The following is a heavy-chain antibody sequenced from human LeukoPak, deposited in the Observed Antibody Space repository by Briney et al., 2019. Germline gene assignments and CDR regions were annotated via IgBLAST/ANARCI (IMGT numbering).Heavy chain of an antibody. V-gene: IGHV3-23*01. CDR2: ISGSGGST. CDR3: ASGWRDCSSTSCSAWGYDAFDI. Sequence: PGGSLRLSCAASGFTFSSYAMSWVRQAPGKGLEWVSAISGSGGSTYYADSVKGRFTISRDNSKNTLYLQMNSLRAEDTAVYYCASGWRDCSSTSCSAWGYDAFDIWGQGTMVTVSS. D-gene: IGHD2-2*01. J-gene: IGHJ3*02. CDR1: GFTFSSYA.